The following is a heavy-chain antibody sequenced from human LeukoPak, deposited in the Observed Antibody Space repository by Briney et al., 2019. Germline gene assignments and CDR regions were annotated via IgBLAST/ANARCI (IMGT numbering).Heavy chain of an antibody. V-gene: IGHV3-74*01. Sequence: PGGSLRLSCAASGFTFSSNWMHWVRQAPGKGLAWVSRINTDGSTTNYEGSVKGRFTISRDNAENTLYLQMNSLRVEDTAVHYCTRRVSATCWFDPWGQGTLVTVSS. CDR1: GFTFSSNW. CDR2: INTDGSTT. J-gene: IGHJ5*02. D-gene: IGHD2-15*01. CDR3: TRRVSATCWFDP.